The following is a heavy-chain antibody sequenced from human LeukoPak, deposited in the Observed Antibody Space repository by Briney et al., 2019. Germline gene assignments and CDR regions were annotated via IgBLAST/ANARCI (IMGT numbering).Heavy chain of an antibody. V-gene: IGHV1-18*01. CDR2: ISAYNGNT. J-gene: IGHJ4*02. CDR3: ARGVGDDYVPQLFGVYYFDY. D-gene: IGHD3-16*01. Sequence: GASVKVSCKASGYTFTSYGISWVRQAPGQGLEWMGWISAYNGNTNYAQKLQGRVTMTTDTSTSTAYMELRSLRSDDTAVYYCARGVGDDYVPQLFGVYYFDYWGQGTLVTVSS. CDR1: GYTFTSYG.